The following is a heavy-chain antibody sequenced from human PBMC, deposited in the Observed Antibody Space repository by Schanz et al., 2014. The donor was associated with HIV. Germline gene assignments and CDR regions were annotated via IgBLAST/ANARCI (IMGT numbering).Heavy chain of an antibody. CDR1: GYIFTGHL. J-gene: IGHJ4*02. CDR2: INPNSGAT. Sequence: QVQLVQSGAEVKEPGASVKVSCKPYGYIFTGHLMHWVRQAPGQGLEWMGWINPNSGATDSAQKFQGRVTMTRDTSINTAYMEFSRLRSDDTAVYYCAGTPMITGAFDHWGQGNLVTVSS. D-gene: IGHD5-18*01. CDR3: AGTPMITGAFDH. V-gene: IGHV1-2*02.